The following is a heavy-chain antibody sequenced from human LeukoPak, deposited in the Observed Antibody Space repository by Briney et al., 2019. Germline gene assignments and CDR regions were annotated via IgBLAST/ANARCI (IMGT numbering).Heavy chain of an antibody. J-gene: IGHJ6*03. Sequence: ASVKVSCKASGGTFSSYVSWVRQAPGQGLERMGGIIPIFGTANYAQKFQGRVTITADESTSTAYMELSSLRSEDTAVYYCARDLGFLKATYYMDVWGKGTTVTVSS. CDR1: GGTFSSYV. V-gene: IGHV1-69*13. D-gene: IGHD2-21*01. CDR3: ARDLGFLKATYYMDV. CDR2: IIPIFGTA.